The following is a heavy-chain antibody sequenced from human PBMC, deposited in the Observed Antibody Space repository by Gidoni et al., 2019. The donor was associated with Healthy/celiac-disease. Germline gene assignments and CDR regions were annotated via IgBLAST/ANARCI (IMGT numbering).Heavy chain of an antibody. D-gene: IGHD3-22*01. CDR1: GFTFCNYV. CDR3: AKGHKYYYGSSGLPYFDF. CDR2: LGGGGGST. Sequence: EVHLLEPGGGLVQPGGSLRLSCAASGFTFCNYVMTWVRQVPGKGLEWVLGLGGGGGSTYYADSVKGRFTISRDNSKNTMYLQMNSLRAEDTALYCCAKGHKYYYGSSGLPYFDFWGQGTLVTVSS. J-gene: IGHJ4*02. V-gene: IGHV3-23*01.